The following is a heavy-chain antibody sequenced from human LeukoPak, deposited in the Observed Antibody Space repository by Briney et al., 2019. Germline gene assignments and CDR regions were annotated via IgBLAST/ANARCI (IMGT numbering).Heavy chain of an antibody. CDR1: GFTFDDYA. CDR2: ISWNSGRI. CDR3: AKDRRHTVSGGYFDL. V-gene: IGHV3-9*01. J-gene: IGHJ2*01. Sequence: GGSLRLSCAASGFTFDDYAMHWVRQAPGKGLEWVSGISWNSGRIGYADSVKGRFTISRDNAKNSLYLQMNSLRAGDTALYYCAKDRRHTVSGGYFDLWGRGTLVIVSS. D-gene: IGHD3-10*01.